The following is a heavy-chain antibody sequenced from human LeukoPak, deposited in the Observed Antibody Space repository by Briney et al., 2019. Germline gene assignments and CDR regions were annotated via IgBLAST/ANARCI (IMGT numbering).Heavy chain of an antibody. CDR3: VRANYYDTFGYADEPYFDY. Sequence: GASVKVSCTASGYSFTSYYMSWVRQAPGQGPEWMGWINPHSGATNYEQNFQGRVTMTRDTSISTTYVELRGLRSDDTAVYYCVRANYYDTFGYADEPYFDYWGQGSLVTVSS. D-gene: IGHD3-22*01. V-gene: IGHV1-2*02. CDR2: INPHSGAT. CDR1: GYSFTSYY. J-gene: IGHJ4*02.